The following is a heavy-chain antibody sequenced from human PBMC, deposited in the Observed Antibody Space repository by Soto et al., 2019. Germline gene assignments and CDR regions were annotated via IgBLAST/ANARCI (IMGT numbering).Heavy chain of an antibody. CDR3: ARALGYSGYAGMDV. J-gene: IGHJ6*02. D-gene: IGHD5-12*01. CDR1: GYTFTSYD. V-gene: IGHV1-8*01. Sequence: ASVKVSCKASGYTFTSYDINWVRQATGQGLEWMGWMIPNSGIASYAQKFQGRVTMTTDTSTSTAYMELRSLRSDDTAVYYCARALGYSGYAGMDVWGQGTTVTVSS. CDR2: MIPNSGIA.